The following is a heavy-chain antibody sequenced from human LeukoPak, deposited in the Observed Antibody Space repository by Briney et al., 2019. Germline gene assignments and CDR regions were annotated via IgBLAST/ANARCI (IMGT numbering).Heavy chain of an antibody. V-gene: IGHV3-11*01. D-gene: IGHD6-13*01. Sequence: GGSLRLSCAVSGFTFSDYYMSWIRQAPGKGLEWVSYISSGGSTISHADSVKGRFTISRDNAENSLYLQMNSLRAEDTAVYYCARSAAAGRCFDYWGQGTLVTVSS. J-gene: IGHJ4*02. CDR1: GFTFSDYY. CDR2: ISSGGSTI. CDR3: ARSAAAGRCFDY.